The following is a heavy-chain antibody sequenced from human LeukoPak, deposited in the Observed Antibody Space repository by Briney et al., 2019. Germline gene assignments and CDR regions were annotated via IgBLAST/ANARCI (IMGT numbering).Heavy chain of an antibody. D-gene: IGHD2-15*01. CDR3: ARDAPLYCSGGSCYRWGAVDY. CDR2: ISAYNGNT. J-gene: IGHJ4*02. Sequence: WASVKVSCKASGYTFTSYGISWVRQAPGQGLEWMGWISAYNGNTNYAQKLQGRVTMTTDTSTSTAYMELRSLRSDDTVVYYCARDAPLYCSGGSCYRWGAVDYWGQGTLVTVSS. CDR1: GYTFTSYG. V-gene: IGHV1-18*01.